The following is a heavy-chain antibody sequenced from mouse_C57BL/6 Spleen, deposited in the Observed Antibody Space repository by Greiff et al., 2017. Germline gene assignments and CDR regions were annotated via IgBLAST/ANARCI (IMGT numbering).Heavy chain of an antibody. V-gene: IGHV1-80*01. CDR3: ARFTTVVARYWYFDV. CDR1: GYAFSSYW. J-gene: IGHJ1*03. Sequence: VQLQQSGAELVKPGASVKISCKASGYAFSSYWMNWVKQRPGKGLAWIGQIYPGDGDTNSNGKFKGKATLTADKSSSTAYMQLSSLTSEDSAVYFCARFTTVVARYWYFDVWGTGTTVTVSS. CDR2: IYPGDGDT. D-gene: IGHD1-1*01.